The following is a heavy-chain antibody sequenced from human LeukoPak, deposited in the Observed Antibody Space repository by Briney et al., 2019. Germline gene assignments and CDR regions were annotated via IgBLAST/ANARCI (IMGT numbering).Heavy chain of an antibody. Sequence: SSETLSLTCTVSGVSIISSYWSWIRQPPGKGLEWIGCIYYSGDTNYNPSLRGRVTMSVDTSKNQFSLRLTSVTAADTAMYYCVRGAGRDGFNPRGQGTLVTVSS. CDR1: GVSIISSY. D-gene: IGHD5-24*01. CDR2: IYYSGDT. J-gene: IGHJ5*02. V-gene: IGHV4-59*01. CDR3: VRGAGRDGFNP.